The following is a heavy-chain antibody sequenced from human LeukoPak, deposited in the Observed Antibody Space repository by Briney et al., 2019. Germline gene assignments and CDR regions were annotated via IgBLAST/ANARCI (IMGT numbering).Heavy chain of an antibody. Sequence: SETLSLTCTVSGGSISSYYWSWIRQPPGKGLEWIGYIYHSGSTYYNPSLKSRVTISVDRSKNQFSLKLSSVTAADTAVYYCARVRRYYDSSGYYYYFDYWGQGTLVTVSS. D-gene: IGHD3-22*01. CDR2: IYHSGST. CDR3: ARVRRYYDSSGYYYYFDY. CDR1: GGSISSYY. J-gene: IGHJ4*02. V-gene: IGHV4-59*12.